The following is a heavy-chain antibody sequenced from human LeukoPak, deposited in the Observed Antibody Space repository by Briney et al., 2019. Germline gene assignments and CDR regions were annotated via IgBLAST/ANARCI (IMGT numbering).Heavy chain of an antibody. CDR3: ARARYCSSTSCNYDAFDI. V-gene: IGHV1-24*01. D-gene: IGHD2-2*01. CDR2: FDPEDGET. CDR1: GYTLTELS. Sequence: ASVKVSCKVSGYTLTELSMHWVRQAPGKGLEWMGGFDPEDGETIYAQKFQGRVTITRNTSISTAYMELSSLRSEDTAVYYCARARYCSSTSCNYDAFDIWGQGTMVTVSS. J-gene: IGHJ3*02.